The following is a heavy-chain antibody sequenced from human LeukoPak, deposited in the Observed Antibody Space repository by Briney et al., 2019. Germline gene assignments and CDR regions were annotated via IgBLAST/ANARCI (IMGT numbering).Heavy chain of an antibody. D-gene: IGHD3-22*01. CDR3: ARTDYDSSGPNFDY. CDR2: INHSGST. Sequence: SETLSLTCAVYGGSFSGYYWSWIRQPPGKGLEWIGEINHSGSTNYNPSLKSRVTISVDTSKNQFSLNLSSVTAADTAVYYCARTDYDSSGPNFDYWGQGTLVTVSS. V-gene: IGHV4-34*01. J-gene: IGHJ4*02. CDR1: GGSFSGYY.